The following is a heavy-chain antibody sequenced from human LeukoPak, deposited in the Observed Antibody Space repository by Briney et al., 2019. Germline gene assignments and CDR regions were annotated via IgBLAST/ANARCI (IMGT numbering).Heavy chain of an antibody. J-gene: IGHJ4*02. CDR1: GFTFSSYW. CDR2: IRQDGSEK. V-gene: IGHV3-7*03. Sequence: PGGSLRLSCAASGFTFSSYWMFWARQAPGKGLEWVANIRQDGSEKFYADSVRGRFTISRDNAKNSIYLQMNSLRAEDTAVYYCARSGLSDKGSWALDDWGQGTLVTVSS. D-gene: IGHD6-13*01. CDR3: ARSGLSDKGSWALDD.